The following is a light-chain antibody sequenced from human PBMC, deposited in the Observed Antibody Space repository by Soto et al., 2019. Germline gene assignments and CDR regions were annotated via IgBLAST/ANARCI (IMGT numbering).Light chain of an antibody. V-gene: IGLV2-11*01. CDR1: SSDVGGYNY. Sequence: QSALTQPRSVSGSPGQSVTISCTGTSSDVGGYNYVSWYQQHPDKAPKLMIYDVGKRPSGVPDRFSGSKSGNTASLTISGLQAEDEADYYCCSYAGNYTGVFGGGTKVTVL. CDR3: CSYAGNYTGV. J-gene: IGLJ2*01. CDR2: DVG.